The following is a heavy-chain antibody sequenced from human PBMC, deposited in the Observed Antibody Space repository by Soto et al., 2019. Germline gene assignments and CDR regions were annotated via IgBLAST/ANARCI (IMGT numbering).Heavy chain of an antibody. CDR3: ARGSDYVWGSYRSPFDY. D-gene: IGHD3-16*02. J-gene: IGHJ4*02. Sequence: SETLSLTCKVSGTSVRHFYWSWIRQPPGKGLEWIGEINHSGSTNYNPSLKSRVTISVDTSKNQFSLKLSSVTAADTAVYYCARGSDYVWGSYRSPFDYWGQGTLVTVSS. V-gene: IGHV4-34*01. CDR1: GTSVRHFY. CDR2: INHSGST.